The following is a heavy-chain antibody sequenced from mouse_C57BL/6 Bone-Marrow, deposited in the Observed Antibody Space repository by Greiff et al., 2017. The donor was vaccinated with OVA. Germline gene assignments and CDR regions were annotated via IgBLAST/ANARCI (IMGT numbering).Heavy chain of an antibody. V-gene: IGHV1-53*01. CDR2: INPSNGGT. J-gene: IGHJ2*01. CDR1: GYTFTSYW. Sequence: QVHVKQPGTELVKPGASVKLSCKASGYTFTSYWMHWVKQRPGQGLEWIGNINPSNGGTNYNEKFKSKATLTVDKSSSTAYMQLSSLTSEDSAVYYCARERDGYYADYWGQGTTLTVSS. CDR3: ARERDGYYADY. D-gene: IGHD2-3*01.